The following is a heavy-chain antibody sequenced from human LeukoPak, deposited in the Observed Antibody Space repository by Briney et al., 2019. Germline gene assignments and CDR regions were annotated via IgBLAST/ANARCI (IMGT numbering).Heavy chain of an antibody. Sequence: PGGSLRLSCAASGFTVSSNYMSWVRRAPGKGLEWVSVIYSGGSTYYADSVKGRFTISRDNSKNTLYLQMNSLRAEDTAVYYCARGRSGSYDDDAFDIWGQGTMVTVSS. J-gene: IGHJ3*02. V-gene: IGHV3-66*01. CDR3: ARGRSGSYDDDAFDI. D-gene: IGHD1-26*01. CDR2: IYSGGST. CDR1: GFTVSSNY.